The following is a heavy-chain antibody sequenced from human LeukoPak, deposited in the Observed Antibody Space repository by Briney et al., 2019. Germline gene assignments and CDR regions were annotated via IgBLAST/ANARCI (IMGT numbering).Heavy chain of an antibody. D-gene: IGHD3-3*01. V-gene: IGHV3-48*01. CDR1: GFTFSSYS. J-gene: IGHJ6*03. Sequence: GGSLRLSCAASGFTFSSYSMNWVRQAPGKGLEWVSYISSSSSTIYYADSVKGRFTISRDNAKNSLYLQMNSLRAEDTAVYYCARGRGFLEWLEPGYYYYYMDVWGKGTTVTVSS. CDR2: ISSSSSTI. CDR3: ARGRGFLEWLEPGYYYYYMDV.